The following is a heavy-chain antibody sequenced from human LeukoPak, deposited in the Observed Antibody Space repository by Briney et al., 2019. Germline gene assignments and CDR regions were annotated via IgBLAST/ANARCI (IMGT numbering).Heavy chain of an antibody. CDR1: GFTFSGYW. Sequence: QPGGSLRLSCVTSGFTFSGYWMHWVRQGPEKGLELVSRIDNDGHGIIYADSVKGRFTTSRDNVKNTLYLQMNSLRVEDTAVCYCAAGGGWDPSFGVVTHIDAWGKGATVVVS. CDR2: IDNDGHGI. D-gene: IGHD3-3*01. J-gene: IGHJ6*03. V-gene: IGHV3-74*01. CDR3: AAGGGWDPSFGVVTHIDA.